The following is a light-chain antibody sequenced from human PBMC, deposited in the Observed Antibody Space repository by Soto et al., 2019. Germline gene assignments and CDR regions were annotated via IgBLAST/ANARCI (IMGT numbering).Light chain of an antibody. CDR1: SSGIGYYDY. Sequence: LTQPASVSGSPGQSITISCTGTSSGIGYYDYVSWYQHHSGKAPKLIIYEVNNRPSGVSNRFSGSKSVNTASLTISGLQAEDEADYYCSSHSSSSAYYVFGTGTKVTVL. J-gene: IGLJ1*01. V-gene: IGLV2-14*01. CDR2: EVN. CDR3: SSHSSSSAYYV.